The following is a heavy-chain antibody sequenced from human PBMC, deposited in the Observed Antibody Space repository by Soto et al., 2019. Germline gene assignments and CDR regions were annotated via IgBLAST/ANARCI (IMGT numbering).Heavy chain of an antibody. Sequence: EVKLLESGGGLVPPGASARLSCITSGFTFDNYAMSWVRQSPGRGLEWVAAISGSGHGTVYTQSVQGRFIISRDKSKKTLFLQMNNLRDEDTAVYYCAKGRYFDTSGGCANYWGLGTLVSVSA. CDR2: ISGSGHGT. V-gene: IGHV3-23*01. CDR1: GFTFDNYA. D-gene: IGHD3-22*01. J-gene: IGHJ4*02. CDR3: AKGRYFDTSGGCANY.